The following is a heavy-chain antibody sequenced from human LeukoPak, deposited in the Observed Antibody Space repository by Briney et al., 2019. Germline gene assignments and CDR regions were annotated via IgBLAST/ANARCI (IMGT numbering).Heavy chain of an antibody. CDR1: GGSFSGYY. J-gene: IGHJ4*02. CDR3: ARGQTIVGATGDF. Sequence: SETLSLTCAVYGGSFSGYYWSWIRQPPGKGLEWIGEINHSGSTNYNPSLKSRVTISVDTSKNQFSLKLSSVTAADTAVYYCARGQTIVGATGDFWGQGTLVTVYS. V-gene: IGHV4-34*01. CDR2: INHSGST. D-gene: IGHD1-26*01.